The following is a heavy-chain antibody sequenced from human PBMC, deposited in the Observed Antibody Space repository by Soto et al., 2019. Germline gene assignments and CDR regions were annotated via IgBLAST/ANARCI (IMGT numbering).Heavy chain of an antibody. CDR3: ARGDYGDYYYYGMDV. D-gene: IGHD4-17*01. CDR1: GFTVSSNY. J-gene: IGHJ6*02. Sequence: PGGSLRLSGAASGFTVSSNYMSGVRQAPGKGLEWVSVIYSDGSSTSYADSVKGRFTISRDNAKNTLYLQMNSLRAEDTAVYYCARGDYGDYYYYGMDVWGQGTTVTVSS. CDR2: IYSDGSST. V-gene: IGHV3-74*01.